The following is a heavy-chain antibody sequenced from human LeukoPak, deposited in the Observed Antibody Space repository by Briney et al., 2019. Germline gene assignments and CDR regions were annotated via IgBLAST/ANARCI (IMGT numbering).Heavy chain of an antibody. CDR1: GYTFTSYD. J-gene: IGHJ4*02. D-gene: IGHD1-26*01. V-gene: IGHV1-8*01. CDR2: MNPNSGNT. CDR3: ARAVSGSYYLSQDY. Sequence: ASVKVSCKASGYTFTSYDINWVRQATGQGLEWMGWMNPNSGNTGYGQKFQGRVTMTRNTSISTAYMELSSLRSEDTAVYYCARAVSGSYYLSQDYWGQGTLVTVSS.